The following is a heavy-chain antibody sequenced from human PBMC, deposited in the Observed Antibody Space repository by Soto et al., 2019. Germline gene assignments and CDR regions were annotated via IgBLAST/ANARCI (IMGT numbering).Heavy chain of an antibody. V-gene: IGHV5-51*01. CDR2: IYPGDSDT. CDR3: ARLDDILTGYPYYFDY. J-gene: IGHJ4*02. Sequence: GESLKISCNGSGCIFTSYWIGWVRQMPGKGLEWMGIIYPGDSDTRYSPSFQGQVTISADKSISTAYLQWSSLKASDTAMYYCARLDDILTGYPYYFDYWGQGTLVTVSS. CDR1: GCIFTSYW. D-gene: IGHD3-9*01.